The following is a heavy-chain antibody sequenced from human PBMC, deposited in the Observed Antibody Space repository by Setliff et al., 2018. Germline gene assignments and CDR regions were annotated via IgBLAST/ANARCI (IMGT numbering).Heavy chain of an antibody. CDR2: IIPITGTT. Sequence: SVKVSCKASRGTLTTFTTYSLIWVRQAPGQGLEWMGGIIPITGTTNYAQRFPGRITISTDESSSKVYMEMSRLKSEDTAVYSCARGSIVGPTRGDFDFWGMGTLVTVSS. V-gene: IGHV1-69*16. CDR1: RGTLTTFTTYS. CDR3: ARGSIVGPTRGDFDF. D-gene: IGHD1-26*01. J-gene: IGHJ4*02.